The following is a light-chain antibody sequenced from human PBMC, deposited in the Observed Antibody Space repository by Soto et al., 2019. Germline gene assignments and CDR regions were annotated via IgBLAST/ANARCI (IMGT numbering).Light chain of an antibody. V-gene: IGLV2-14*01. Sequence: QSALTQPASVSGSPGQSITISCTGTSSDVGGYNYVSWYQHHPGKAPKLMIYEVTNRPSGVSNRFSGFKSGDTASLIISGLQAEDEADYYCSSYSSSTTVYVFGTGTKVTVL. CDR3: SSYSSSTTVYV. J-gene: IGLJ1*01. CDR1: SSDVGGYNY. CDR2: EVT.